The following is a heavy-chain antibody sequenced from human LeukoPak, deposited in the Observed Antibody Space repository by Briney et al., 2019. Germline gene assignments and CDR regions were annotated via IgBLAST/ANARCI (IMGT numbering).Heavy chain of an antibody. J-gene: IGHJ3*01. CDR2: LWYDGTNE. CDR1: GFTFNNYG. V-gene: IGHV3-33*01. Sequence: GGSLRLSCAASGFTFNNYGMHWVRQAPGRGLEWVALLWYDGTNENYADSVKGRFTISRDNSKNTMYLQMNNLRAEDTAVYYCARRGTPNAFDLWGQGTMVTVSS. CDR3: ARRGTPNAFDL. D-gene: IGHD3-16*01.